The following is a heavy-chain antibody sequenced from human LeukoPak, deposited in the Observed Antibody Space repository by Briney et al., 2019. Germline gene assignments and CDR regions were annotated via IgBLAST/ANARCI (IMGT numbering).Heavy chain of an antibody. CDR3: ARVKEDYFDY. V-gene: IGHV1-18*01. CDR2: ISAYNGNT. CDR1: GYNFTSYG. J-gene: IGHJ4*02. Sequence: GASVKVSCKASGYNFTSYGISWVRQAPGQGLEWMGWISAYNGNTNYAEELQGRVTMTTDTSTSTAYMELRSLRSDDTAVYYCARVKEDYFDYWGQGTLVTVSS.